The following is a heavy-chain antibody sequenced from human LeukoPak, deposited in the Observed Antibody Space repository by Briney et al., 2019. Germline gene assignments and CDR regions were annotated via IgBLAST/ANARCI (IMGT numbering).Heavy chain of an antibody. D-gene: IGHD2-15*01. CDR2: ISWDGGST. J-gene: IGHJ6*02. CDR3: ARERAAKDLYYYYGMDV. V-gene: IGHV3-43*01. Sequence: PGGSLRLSCAASGFTFDDYTMHWVRRAPGKGLEWVSLISWDGGSTYYADSVKGRFTISRDNAKNSLYLQMNSLRAEDTAVYYCARERAAKDLYYYYGMDVWGQGTTVTVSS. CDR1: GFTFDDYT.